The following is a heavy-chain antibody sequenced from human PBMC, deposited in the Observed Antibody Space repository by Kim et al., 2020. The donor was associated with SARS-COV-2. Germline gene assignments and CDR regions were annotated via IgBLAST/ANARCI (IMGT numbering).Heavy chain of an antibody. V-gene: IGHV4-31*03. D-gene: IGHD3-10*01. J-gene: IGHJ4*02. CDR2: IYYSGST. CDR3: ARESGSGSYYSDY. Sequence: SETLSLTCTVSGGSISSGGYYWSWIRQHPGKGLEWIGYIYYSGSTYYNPSLKSRVTISVDTSKNQFSPKLSSVTAADTAVYYCARESGSGSYYSDYWGQGTLVTVSS. CDR1: GGSISSGGYY.